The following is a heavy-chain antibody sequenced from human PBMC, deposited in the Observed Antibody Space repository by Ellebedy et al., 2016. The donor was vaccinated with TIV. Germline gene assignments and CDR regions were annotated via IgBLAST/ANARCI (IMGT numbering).Heavy chain of an antibody. J-gene: IGHJ5*01. V-gene: IGHV3-30*02. CDR1: GFAFNDFT. CDR3: AKGLRIAAPNWLDS. CDR2: IRHDGVDK. D-gene: IGHD6-25*01. Sequence: GESLKISCAASGFAFNDFTMHWVRQAPGKGPEWLTSIRHDGVDKYFADSVKGRFTISRDNSKNTLYLHMNSLRPEDTALYYCAKGLRIAAPNWLDSWGQGTLVTVSS.